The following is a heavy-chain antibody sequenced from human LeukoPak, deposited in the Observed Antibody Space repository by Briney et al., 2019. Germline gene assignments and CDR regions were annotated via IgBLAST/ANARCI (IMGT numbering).Heavy chain of an antibody. CDR1: GYTFIVNN. CDR2: IDPKSGGT. CDR3: ARAYSSGWYGSTDY. D-gene: IGHD6-19*01. J-gene: IGHJ4*02. Sequence: GAPVKVSCTGSGYTFIVNNMPWVRQAPGQGLEWMGEIDPKSGGTSYAQKHQDRVAMIRDTSICTDYMELTRLRSDDTAVYYCARAYSSGWYGSTDYWGQGTLVTVSS. V-gene: IGHV1-2*02.